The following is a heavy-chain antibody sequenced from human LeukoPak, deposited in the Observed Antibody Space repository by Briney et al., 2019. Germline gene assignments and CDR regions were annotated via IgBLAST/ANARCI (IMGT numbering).Heavy chain of an antibody. Sequence: PGGSLRLSCTASGFTFNTYPMHWVRQAPGTGLVWVSRGYSDGSEARHADSVKRRFTIYRDTAKNTLYLQMNSLRDEDTAVYYCTRGANWAFDYWGQGTLVTVSS. D-gene: IGHD1-1*01. CDR2: GYSDGSEA. CDR3: TRGANWAFDY. CDR1: GFTFNTYP. J-gene: IGHJ4*02. V-gene: IGHV3-74*01.